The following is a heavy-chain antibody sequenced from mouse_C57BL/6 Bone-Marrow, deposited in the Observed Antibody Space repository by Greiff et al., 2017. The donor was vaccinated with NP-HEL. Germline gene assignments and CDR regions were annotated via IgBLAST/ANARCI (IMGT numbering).Heavy chain of an antibody. D-gene: IGHD4-1*01. CDR3: TPETGASCFAY. CDR2: IDPETGGT. CDR1: GYTFTDYE. Sequence: QVQLQQSGAELVRPGASVTLSCKASGYTFTDYEMHWVKQTPVHGLEWIGAIDPETGGTAYNQKFKGKAILTADKSSSTAYMELRSLTSEDSAVYYCTPETGASCFAYWGQGTLVTVSA. V-gene: IGHV1-15*01. J-gene: IGHJ3*01.